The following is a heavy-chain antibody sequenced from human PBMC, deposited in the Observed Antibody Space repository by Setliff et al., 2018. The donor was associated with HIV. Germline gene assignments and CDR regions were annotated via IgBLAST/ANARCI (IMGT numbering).Heavy chain of an antibody. V-gene: IGHV3-48*04. CDR3: AKDTLPASARGSSMDV. J-gene: IGHJ6*03. Sequence: GGSLRLSCAASGFTFSNYNMNWVRQAPGKGLEWISFITSTGINIYYTDSVKGRFTISRDNAKNSLYLQINSLRVEDTALYYCAKDTLPASARGSSMDVWGKGTTVTVSS. CDR2: ITSTGINI. CDR1: GFTFSNYN.